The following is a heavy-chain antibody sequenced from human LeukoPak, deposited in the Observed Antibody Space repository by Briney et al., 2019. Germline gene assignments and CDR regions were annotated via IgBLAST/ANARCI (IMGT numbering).Heavy chain of an antibody. CDR1: GFTFTSYA. CDR3: AKXAGSIGYFPDF. D-gene: IGHD5-18*01. V-gene: IGHV3-23*01. J-gene: IGHJ4*02. CDR2: ISANCRST. Sequence: GGSLRLSCVVSGFTFTSYAWSWVRRSPEKGLEWVSAISANCRSTYHADSVKGRFTISRDVYTNTLYLQMNSLRADDTALYYCAKXAGSIGYFPDFWGQGTLVTVSS.